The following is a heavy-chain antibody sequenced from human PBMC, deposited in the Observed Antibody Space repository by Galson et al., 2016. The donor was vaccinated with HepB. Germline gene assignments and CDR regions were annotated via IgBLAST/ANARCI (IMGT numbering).Heavy chain of an antibody. V-gene: IGHV1-18*01. CDR1: GYIFIRYG. CDR3: GRAIRDSSSWYHWFDP. Sequence: SVKVSCRASGYIFIRYGISWVRQAPGQGLEWMGWISTYNGITNYAQKLQGRVTMTTDTSTSTAYMELRSLRSDDTAVYYCGRAIRDSSSWYHWFDPWGQGTLVTVSS. D-gene: IGHD6-13*01. J-gene: IGHJ5*02. CDR2: ISTYNGIT.